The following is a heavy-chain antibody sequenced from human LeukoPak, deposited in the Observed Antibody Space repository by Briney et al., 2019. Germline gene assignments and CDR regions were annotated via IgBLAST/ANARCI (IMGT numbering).Heavy chain of an antibody. J-gene: IGHJ4*02. CDR3: ASEIGGSPYYFDY. D-gene: IGHD1-26*01. CDR1: GFTFSSYS. CDR2: ISSSSSTI. V-gene: IGHV3-48*01. Sequence: PGGSLRLSCAASGFTFSSYSMNWVRQAPGKGLEWVSYISSSSSTIYYADSVKGRFTISRDNSKNTLYLQMNSLRAEDTAVYYCASEIGGSPYYFDYWGQGTLVTVSS.